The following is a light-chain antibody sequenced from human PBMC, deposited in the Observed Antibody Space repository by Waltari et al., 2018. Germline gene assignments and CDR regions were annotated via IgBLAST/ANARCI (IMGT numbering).Light chain of an antibody. Sequence: DIQMTQSPSTLSASVGDRVTITCRASQSISGWLAWYQQKPGKAPKLLIFKASTLESGVPSRFSGSGSGTEFTLTISGLQPDDFATYYCQQYYTYLVTFGGGTKVEIK. CDR3: QQYYTYLVT. V-gene: IGKV1-5*03. J-gene: IGKJ4*01. CDR2: KAS. CDR1: QSISGW.